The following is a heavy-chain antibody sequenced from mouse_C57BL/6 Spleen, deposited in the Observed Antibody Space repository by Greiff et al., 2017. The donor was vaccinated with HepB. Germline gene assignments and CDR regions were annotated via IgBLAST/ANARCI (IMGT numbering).Heavy chain of an antibody. D-gene: IGHD1-1*01. Sequence: VQLQQPGAELVRPGSSVKLSCKASGYTFTSYWMDWVKQRPGQGLEWIGNIYPSDSETHYNQKFKDKATLTVDKSSSTAYMQLSSLTSEDSAVYYCARYGYGSSHWYFDVWGTGTTVTVSS. CDR3: ARYGYGSSHWYFDV. J-gene: IGHJ1*03. CDR2: IYPSDSET. V-gene: IGHV1-61*01. CDR1: GYTFTSYW.